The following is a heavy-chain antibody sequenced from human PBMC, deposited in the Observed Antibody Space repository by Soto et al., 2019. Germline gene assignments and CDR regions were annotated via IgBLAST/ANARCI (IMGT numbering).Heavy chain of an antibody. Sequence: ASVKVSCKVSGYTLTELSMHWVRQTPGKGLEWMGGFDPEDGETIYAQKFQGRVTMTEDTSTDTAYMELSSLRSEDTAVYYCATESTIPHYYYYYGMDVWGQGTTVTVSS. J-gene: IGHJ6*02. CDR3: ATESTIPHYYYYYGMDV. V-gene: IGHV1-24*01. CDR2: FDPEDGET. CDR1: GYTLTELS. D-gene: IGHD3-10*01.